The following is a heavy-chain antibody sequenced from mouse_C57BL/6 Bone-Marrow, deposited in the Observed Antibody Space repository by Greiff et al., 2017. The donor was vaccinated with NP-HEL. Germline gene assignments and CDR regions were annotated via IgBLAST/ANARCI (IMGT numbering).Heavy chain of an antibody. V-gene: IGHV1-81*01. J-gene: IGHJ3*01. CDR2: IYPRSGNT. CDR3: ARPYYGRPWFAY. CDR1: GYTFTSYW. Sequence: VQLQQPGAELVKPGASVKLSCKASGYTFTSYWMHWVKQRTGQGLEWIGEIYPRSGNTYYNEKFKGKATLTADKSSSTAYMELRSLTSEDSAVYFCARPYYGRPWFAYWGQGTLVTVSA. D-gene: IGHD2-10*01.